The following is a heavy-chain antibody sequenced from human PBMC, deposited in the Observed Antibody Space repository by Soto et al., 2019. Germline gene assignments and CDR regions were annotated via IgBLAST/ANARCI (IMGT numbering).Heavy chain of an antibody. Sequence: QMQLVASGGGVVQPGRSLRLSCAASGFIFSNYGMHWVRQAPGKGLEWVSLILNDGSEQFYRDSVKGRFTISRDNSRNTLFLEMNSLRDDDTALYYCVRDDDYEPNALDMWGPGTMVIVSS. CDR1: GFIFSNYG. V-gene: IGHV3-33*01. D-gene: IGHD3-22*01. CDR3: VRDDDYEPNALDM. J-gene: IGHJ3*02. CDR2: ILNDGSEQ.